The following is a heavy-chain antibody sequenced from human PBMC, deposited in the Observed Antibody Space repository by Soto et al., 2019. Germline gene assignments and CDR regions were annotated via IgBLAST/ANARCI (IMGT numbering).Heavy chain of an antibody. J-gene: IGHJ4*02. CDR3: ATAEVDY. V-gene: IGHV3-74*01. Sequence: GGSLRLSCAASGFTFCNSWMHWVRQAPGEGLEWVSRMNSDGSSTNYADSVKGRFTVSRDNAKNTLYLQMNSLRAEDTAVYYCATAEVDYWGPGTLVTVSS. CDR2: MNSDGSST. CDR1: GFTFCNSW.